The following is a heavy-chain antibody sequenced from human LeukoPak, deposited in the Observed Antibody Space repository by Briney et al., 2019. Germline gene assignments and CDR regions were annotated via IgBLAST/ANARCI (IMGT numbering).Heavy chain of an antibody. CDR3: AKDLRSPIGYCSSTSCREDY. D-gene: IGHD2-2*01. CDR1: GFTFSSYA. CDR2: ISGSGGST. V-gene: IGHV3-23*01. J-gene: IGHJ4*02. Sequence: PGGSLRLSCAASGFTFSSYAMSWVRQAPGKGLEWVSAISGSGGSTYYADSVKGRFTISRDNSKNTLYLQMNSLRAEDTAVYHCAKDLRSPIGYCSSTSCREDYWGQGTLVTVSS.